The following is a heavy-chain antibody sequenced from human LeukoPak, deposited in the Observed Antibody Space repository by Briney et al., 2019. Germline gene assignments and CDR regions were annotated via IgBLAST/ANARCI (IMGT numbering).Heavy chain of an antibody. D-gene: IGHD6-6*01. J-gene: IGHJ5*02. Sequence: ASVKVSCKASGYTFTGYYMHWVRQAPGQGLEWMGWINPNSGGTNYAQKFQGRVTMTRDTSISTAYMELSRLGSDDTAVYYCARDQVAARPEGWFDPWGQGTLVTVSP. CDR1: GYTFTGYY. CDR2: INPNSGGT. V-gene: IGHV1-2*02. CDR3: ARDQVAARPEGWFDP.